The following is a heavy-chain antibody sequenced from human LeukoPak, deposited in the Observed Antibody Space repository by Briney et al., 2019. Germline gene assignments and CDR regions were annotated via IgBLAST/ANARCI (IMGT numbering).Heavy chain of an antibody. CDR2: ISWDGTT. CDR3: AKDRSYESSGSVIEN. V-gene: IGHV3-43*01. J-gene: IGHJ4*02. D-gene: IGHD3-22*01. CDR1: GFIFDDYT. Sequence: GGSLRLSCAASGFIFDDYTMDWVRQAPGKTLEWVSLISWDGTTYYADSMKGRFTISRDNNKNSLYLQMDTLRTEDTAFYYCAKDRSYESSGSVIENWGQGTLVTVSS.